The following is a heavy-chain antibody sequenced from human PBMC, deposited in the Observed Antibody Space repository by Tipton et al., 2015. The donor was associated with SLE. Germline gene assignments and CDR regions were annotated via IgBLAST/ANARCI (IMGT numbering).Heavy chain of an antibody. D-gene: IGHD1-26*01. V-gene: IGHV7-4-1*02. J-gene: IGHJ4*02. Sequence: SCAASGFTFINYALNWVRQAPGQGLEWMGWINTNTGEPTYVQGFTGRFVFSLDTSATTAYLQISSLKAEDTAVYYCARDREAYSGTFEYWGQGTMVTVSS. CDR2: INTNTGEP. CDR1: GFTFINYA. CDR3: ARDREAYSGTFEY.